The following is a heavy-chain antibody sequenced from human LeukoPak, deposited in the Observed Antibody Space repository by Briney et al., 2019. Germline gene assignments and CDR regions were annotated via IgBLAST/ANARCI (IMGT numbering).Heavy chain of an antibody. CDR1: GGSISSYY. J-gene: IGHJ3*02. D-gene: IGHD2-8*01. CDR2: IHTSGST. Sequence: SETLSLTCTVSGGSISSYYWNWIRQPAGKGLEWIGRIHTSGSTNYNPSLKSRVTMSVDTSKNQFSLKLNSATAADTAVYYCVRDPLHYCTNGVCYVFDIWGQGTMVTVSS. CDR3: VRDPLHYCTNGVCYVFDI. V-gene: IGHV4-4*07.